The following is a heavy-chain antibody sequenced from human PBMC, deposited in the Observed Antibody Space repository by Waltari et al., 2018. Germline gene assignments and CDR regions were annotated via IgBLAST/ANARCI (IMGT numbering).Heavy chain of an antibody. V-gene: IGHV1-2*02. Sequence: QVQLVQSGAEVEKPGASVKVSCKASGYTFTDYTIHGVRQAPGQRLEWMGWVNPNRGGTRYAQKFQGRVTMTRDTAINTAYMELSGLKSDDTAVYYCARGIVVVIAKTNWFDPWGQGTLVTVSS. CDR2: VNPNRGGT. D-gene: IGHD2-21*01. CDR1: GYTFTDYT. CDR3: ARGIVVVIAKTNWFDP. J-gene: IGHJ5*02.